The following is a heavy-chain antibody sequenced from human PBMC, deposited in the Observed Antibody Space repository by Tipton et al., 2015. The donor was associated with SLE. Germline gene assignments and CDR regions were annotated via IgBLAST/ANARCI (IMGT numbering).Heavy chain of an antibody. CDR1: GGSISSHY. CDR3: ARSDYYDSSGYYSYAFDI. CDR2: IYNSGSG. Sequence: TLSLTCTVSGGSISSHYWSWIRQPSGKGLEWIGYIYNSGSGNYNPSLKSRVTISVDTSKNQFSLKLSSVSAADTAVYYCARSDYYDSSGYYSYAFDIWGQGTMVTVSS. J-gene: IGHJ3*02. D-gene: IGHD3-22*01. V-gene: IGHV4-59*11.